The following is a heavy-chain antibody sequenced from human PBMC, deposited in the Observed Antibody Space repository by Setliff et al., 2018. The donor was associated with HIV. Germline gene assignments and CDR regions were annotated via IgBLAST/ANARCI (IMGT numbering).Heavy chain of an antibody. D-gene: IGHD5-12*01. J-gene: IGHJ4*02. V-gene: IGHV3-30*02. CDR1: GFTFSSYG. CDR2: IRYDGSNK. CDR3: AKDRIYSGYDSPPLFDY. Sequence: LRLSCAASGFTFSSYGMHWVRQAPGKGLEWVAFIRYDGSNKYYADSVKGRFTISRDNSKNTLYLQMNSLRAEDTAVYYCAKDRIYSGYDSPPLFDYWGQGTLVTVSS.